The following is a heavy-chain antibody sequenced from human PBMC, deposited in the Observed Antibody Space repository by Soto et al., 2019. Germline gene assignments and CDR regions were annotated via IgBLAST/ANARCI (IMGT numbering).Heavy chain of an antibody. CDR3: ARGGVAVEAAGKFWFAP. J-gene: IGHJ5*02. Sequence: EVQLVESACGLVRPGGSLTLSGATSGFTFSSYSMNWVRQAPGNGLEWVSYISSSSSTIYYADCVKARFSISRDSAKTSLYLQMYSLRDEDTAVYYCARGGVAVEAAGKFWFAPWGQVSLV. CDR1: GFTFSSYS. CDR2: ISSSSSTI. V-gene: IGHV3-48*02. D-gene: IGHD6-13*01.